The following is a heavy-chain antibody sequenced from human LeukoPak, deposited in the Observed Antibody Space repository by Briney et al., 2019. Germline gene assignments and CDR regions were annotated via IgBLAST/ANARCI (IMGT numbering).Heavy chain of an antibody. V-gene: IGHV1-69*05. CDR1: GGTFSSYA. CDR2: IIPIFGTA. D-gene: IGHD2-2*01. CDR3: ASGVSYCSSTSCHLASAFDI. J-gene: IGHJ3*02. Sequence: ASVKVSCKASGGTFSSYAISWVRQAPGQGLEWMGGIIPIFGTANYAQKFQGRVTITTDESTSTAYMELSSLRSEDTAVYYCASGVSYCSSTSCHLASAFDIWGQGTMVTVSS.